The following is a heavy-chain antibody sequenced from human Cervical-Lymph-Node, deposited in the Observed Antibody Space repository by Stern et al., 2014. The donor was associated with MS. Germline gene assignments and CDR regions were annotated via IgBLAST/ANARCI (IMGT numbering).Heavy chain of an antibody. CDR1: GFIFSNYW. CDR2: IKSDGSST. D-gene: IGHD3-16*01. J-gene: IGHJ4*02. V-gene: IGHV3-74*03. CDR3: VRDNYGTDY. Sequence: EVQLVESGGDLVQPGGSLRLSCAASGFIFSNYWMQWVRQAPGKVLVWVSHIKSDGSSTTYADSVKVRFTTSRDNAKNTLYLQMDDLRAEDTAVYFCVRDNYGTDYWGQGTLVTVSS.